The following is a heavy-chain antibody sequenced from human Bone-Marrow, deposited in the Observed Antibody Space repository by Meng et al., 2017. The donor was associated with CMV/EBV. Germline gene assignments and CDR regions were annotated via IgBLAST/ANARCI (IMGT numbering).Heavy chain of an antibody. CDR1: GYIFTGYY. D-gene: IGHD6-6*01. V-gene: IGHV1-2*02. J-gene: IGHJ6*02. Sequence: ASVKVSCKASGYIFTGYYMNWVRQAPGQGLEWMGWINPNSGGTKYAQKFQGRVTMTRDTSISTAYMELSRLRSDDTAVDYCARDGWEQLVRRDLYYYYYGMDVWGQGTTVTVSS. CDR3: ARDGWEQLVRRDLYYYYYGMDV. CDR2: INPNSGGT.